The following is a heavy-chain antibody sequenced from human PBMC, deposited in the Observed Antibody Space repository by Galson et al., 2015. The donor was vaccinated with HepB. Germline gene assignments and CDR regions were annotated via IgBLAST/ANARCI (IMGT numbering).Heavy chain of an antibody. CDR2: FSGPVATT. V-gene: IGHV3-23*01. CDR1: GFTFSSYA. J-gene: IGHJ4*02. Sequence: SLRLSCAASGFTFSSYAMSWVRQTPEKGLEWVSTFSGPVATTYHAASVKGRFTISRDNSKNTLCLQMNGLRADDTAVYYCAKATSGTCSGANCYYFDFWGQGALVTVSS. D-gene: IGHD2-15*01. CDR3: AKATSGTCSGANCYYFDF.